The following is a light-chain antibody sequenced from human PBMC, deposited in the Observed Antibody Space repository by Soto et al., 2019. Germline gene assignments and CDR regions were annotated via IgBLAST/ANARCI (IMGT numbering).Light chain of an antibody. V-gene: IGLV1-36*01. Sequence: QSVLTQPPSVSGAPRQRVTISCSGSSSNIEDNAVNWYQQLPGKTPKLLIYYDDLLPSGVSDRFSGSKSGTSASLAISGLQSEDEADYYCAAWDDSLGVYVFGSGTQLTVL. CDR2: YDD. CDR1: SSNIEDNA. CDR3: AAWDDSLGVYV. J-gene: IGLJ1*01.